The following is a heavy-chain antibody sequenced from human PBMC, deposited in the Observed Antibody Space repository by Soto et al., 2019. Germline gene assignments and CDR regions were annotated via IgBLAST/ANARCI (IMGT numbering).Heavy chain of an antibody. CDR1: GYSFTSYD. D-gene: IGHD1-7*01. J-gene: IGHJ4*02. Sequence: QVQLVQSGAEVKKPGASVKVSCKASGYSFTSYDINWVRQATGQGLEWMGWMNPNSGNTGYAQKFQXXVXMXXNTSISTAYMELSSLRSEDTAVYYCAREKLELPDYWGQGTLVTVSS. CDR2: MNPNSGNT. V-gene: IGHV1-8*01. CDR3: AREKLELPDY.